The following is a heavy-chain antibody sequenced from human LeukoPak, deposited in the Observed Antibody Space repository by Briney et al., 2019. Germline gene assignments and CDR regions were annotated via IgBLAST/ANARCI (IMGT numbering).Heavy chain of an antibody. Sequence: PGGSLRLSCAASGFTVSSNYMSWVRQAPGKGLEWVSVIYSGGSTYYADSVKGRFTISRDNSKNTLYLQMNSLRAEDTAVYYCARGSSDERGYSGYDDYWGQGTLVTVSS. CDR1: GFTVSSNY. J-gene: IGHJ4*02. CDR2: IYSGGST. D-gene: IGHD5-12*01. CDR3: ARGSSDERGYSGYDDY. V-gene: IGHV3-66*01.